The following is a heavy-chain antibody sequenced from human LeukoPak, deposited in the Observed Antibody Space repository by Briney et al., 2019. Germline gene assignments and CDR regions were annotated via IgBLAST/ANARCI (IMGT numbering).Heavy chain of an antibody. CDR2: INHSGST. D-gene: IGHD2-15*01. V-gene: IGHV4-34*01. Sequence: SETLSLTCAVYGGSFSGYYWSWIRQPPGKGLEWIGEINHSGSTNYNPSLKSRVTISVDTSKNQFSLKLSSVTAADTAVYYCARGQCRGGSCYSDYWGQGTLVTVSS. CDR1: GGSFSGYY. CDR3: ARGQCRGGSCYSDY. J-gene: IGHJ4*02.